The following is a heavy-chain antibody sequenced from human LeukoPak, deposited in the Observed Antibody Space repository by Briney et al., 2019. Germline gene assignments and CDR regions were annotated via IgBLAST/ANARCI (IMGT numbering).Heavy chain of an antibody. CDR3: AREPRPVGATSFGYYFDY. CDR1: GYTFTSYY. Sequence: GASVKVSCKASGYTFTSYYMHWVRQAPGQGLEWMGIVNPSGGSTSYAQKFQGRVIMTRDTSTSTVRMDLSSLRSEDAAVYYCAREPRPVGATSFGYYFDYWGQGTLVTVSS. J-gene: IGHJ4*02. CDR2: VNPSGGST. V-gene: IGHV1-46*01. D-gene: IGHD1-26*01.